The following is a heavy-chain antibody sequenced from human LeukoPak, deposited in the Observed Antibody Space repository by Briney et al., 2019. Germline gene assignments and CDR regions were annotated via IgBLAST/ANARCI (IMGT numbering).Heavy chain of an antibody. J-gene: IGHJ4*02. Sequence: GGSLRLSCAGSGFTFGGYGMHWFRQTPGKGLEWVAVIAYDGSRAFYADSVKGRFTISRDNSKNTMSEQMDDLRAEDTAVYYCTRYNNDHFDYWGQGTLVTVSS. CDR2: IAYDGSRA. V-gene: IGHV3-33*01. D-gene: IGHD1-14*01. CDR3: TRYNNDHFDY. CDR1: GFTFGGYG.